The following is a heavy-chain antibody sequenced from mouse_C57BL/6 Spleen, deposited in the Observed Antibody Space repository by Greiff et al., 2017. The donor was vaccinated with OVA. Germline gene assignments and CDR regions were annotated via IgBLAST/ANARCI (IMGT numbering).Heavy chain of an antibody. D-gene: IGHD2-4*01. CDR2: IYPGDGDT. CDR3: ACPIYYDYDAWFAY. CDR1: GYAFSSSW. V-gene: IGHV1-82*01. Sequence: QVHVKQSGPELVKPGASVKISCKASGYAFSSSWMNWVKQRPGKGLEWIGRIYPGDGDTNYNGKFKGKATLTADKSSSTAYMQLSSLTSEDSAVYFCACPIYYDYDAWFAYWGQGTLVTVSA. J-gene: IGHJ3*01.